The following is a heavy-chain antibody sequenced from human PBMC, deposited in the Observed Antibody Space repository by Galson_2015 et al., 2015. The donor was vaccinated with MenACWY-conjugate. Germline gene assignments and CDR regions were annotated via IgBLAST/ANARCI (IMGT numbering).Heavy chain of an antibody. V-gene: IGHV3-7*01. CDR2: IKQDGREK. D-gene: IGHD3-10*01. J-gene: IGHJ4*02. CDR3: ARERWVRGVFFDQ. Sequence: LRLSFAASGFTLSNFWMRWVRQAPGKEVEWGASIKQDGREKNLGDSVKGRFTISRDNAENSLFLQMNSLQAADTAVYYCARERWVRGVFFDQWGQGTLVTVSS. CDR1: GFTLSNFW.